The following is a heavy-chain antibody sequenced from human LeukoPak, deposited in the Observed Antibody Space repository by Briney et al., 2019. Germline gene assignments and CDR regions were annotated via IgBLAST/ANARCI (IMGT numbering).Heavy chain of an antibody. V-gene: IGHV3-48*04. Sequence: GGSLRLSCAASGFTFSSYSMNWVRQAPGKGLEWVSYISSSSSTIYYADSVKGRFTISRDNAKNSLYLQMNSLRAEDTAVYYCARVVVVTDPYFDYWGQGTLVTVSS. D-gene: IGHD2-15*01. CDR3: ARVVVVTDPYFDY. CDR1: GFTFSSYS. CDR2: ISSSSSTI. J-gene: IGHJ4*02.